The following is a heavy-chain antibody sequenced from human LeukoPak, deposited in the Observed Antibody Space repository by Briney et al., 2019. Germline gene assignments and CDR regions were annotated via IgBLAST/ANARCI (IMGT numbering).Heavy chain of an antibody. J-gene: IGHJ2*01. V-gene: IGHV3-7*01. CDR1: EFTFGSYW. CDR2: IKHDGSEK. D-gene: IGHD1-14*01. CDR3: ARIAPITPPGLYWYFDL. Sequence: GGSLRLSCAASEFTFGSYWMSWVRQAPGKGLEWVANIKHDGSEKYYVDSVKGRFTMSRDNAKSSLYLQMNGLRAEDTAVYYCARIAPITPPGLYWYFDLWGRGTLVTVSS.